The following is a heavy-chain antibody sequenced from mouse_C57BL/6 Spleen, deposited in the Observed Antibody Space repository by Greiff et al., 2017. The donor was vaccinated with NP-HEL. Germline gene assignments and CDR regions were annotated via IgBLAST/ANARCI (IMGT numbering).Heavy chain of an antibody. CDR2: ISSGGSYT. CDR1: GFTFSSYG. CDR3: ARDGYAMDY. J-gene: IGHJ4*01. Sequence: EVQGVESGGDLVKPGGSLKLSCAASGFTFSSYGMSWVRQTPDKRLEWVATISSGGSYTYYPDSVKGRFTISRDNAKNTLYLQMSSLKSEDTAMYYCARDGYAMDYWGQGTSVTVSS. V-gene: IGHV5-6*01.